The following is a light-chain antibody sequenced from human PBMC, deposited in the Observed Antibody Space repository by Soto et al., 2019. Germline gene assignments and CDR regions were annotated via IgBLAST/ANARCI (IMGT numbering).Light chain of an antibody. Sequence: DIPMTQPPSPLSATLGDRITNTCPASKSISRYLNWYQQKPWKAPKLLVYTASSLQSGVPSRFSGSGSGTDFTLTISSLQHEDFANHYCQQSYSTLPITFGQGTRLEIK. CDR1: KSISRY. CDR3: QQSYSTLPIT. CDR2: TAS. V-gene: IGKV1-39*01. J-gene: IGKJ5*01.